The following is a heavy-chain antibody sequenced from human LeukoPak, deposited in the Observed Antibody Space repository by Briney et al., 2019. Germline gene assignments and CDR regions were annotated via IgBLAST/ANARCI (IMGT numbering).Heavy chain of an antibody. CDR2: IYYSGST. J-gene: IGHJ5*02. CDR3: ARFNYDFWSGYPNWFDP. Sequence: SETLSLTCTVSGGSISSSSYYWGWIRQPPGKGLEWIGSIYYSGSTYYNPSLKSRVTISVDTSKNQFSLKLSSVTAADTAVYYCARFNYDFWSGYPNWFDPWGQGTLVTVSS. CDR1: GGSISSSSYY. D-gene: IGHD3-3*01. V-gene: IGHV4-39*01.